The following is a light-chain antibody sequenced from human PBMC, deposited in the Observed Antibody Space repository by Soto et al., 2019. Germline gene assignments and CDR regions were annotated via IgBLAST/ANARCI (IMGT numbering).Light chain of an antibody. CDR3: QQLDSYPLT. Sequence: DIQLTQSPAFLSASVGDRVTITCRTSQGISRYLAWYQKKPGNAPKLLIYAASTWQSGVPSRFRGSGSGTDFTLTISSLQPEDFATYYCQQLDSYPLTFGQGTKVEIK. V-gene: IGKV1-9*01. J-gene: IGKJ1*01. CDR2: AAS. CDR1: QGISRY.